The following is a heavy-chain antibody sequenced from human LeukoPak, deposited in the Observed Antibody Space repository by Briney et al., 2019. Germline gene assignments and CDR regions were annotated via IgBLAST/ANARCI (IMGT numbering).Heavy chain of an antibody. J-gene: IGHJ6*02. CDR2: INPSSGGT. Sequence: ASVKVSCKASRYTFTVYKIHWVREAPGQGLEWMGWINPSSGGTHYAENFQGRVTVTRDTSISTAYMELSSLRSDDTDVYYCPRGREQSYVDVWCQGTTVTVSS. CDR3: PRGREQSYVDV. D-gene: IGHD1/OR15-1a*01. CDR1: RYTFTVYK. V-gene: IGHV1-2*02.